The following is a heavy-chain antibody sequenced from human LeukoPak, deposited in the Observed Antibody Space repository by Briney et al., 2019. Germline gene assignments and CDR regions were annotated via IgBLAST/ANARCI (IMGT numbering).Heavy chain of an antibody. D-gene: IGHD3-3*01. J-gene: IGHJ6*03. CDR2: IRYDGSNK. CDR3: AKLNGVVILDMDV. V-gene: IGHV3-30*02. CDR1: GFTFSSYG. Sequence: GGSLRLSCAASGFTFSSYGMHWVRQAPGKGLEWVAFIRYDGSNKYYADSVKGRFTISRDNSMNTLYLQMNSLRAEDTAVYYCAKLNGVVILDMDVWGKGTTVTVSS.